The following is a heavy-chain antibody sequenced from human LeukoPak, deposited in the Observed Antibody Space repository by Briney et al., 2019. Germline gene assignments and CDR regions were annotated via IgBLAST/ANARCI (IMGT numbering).Heavy chain of an antibody. D-gene: IGHD2-2*01. CDR1: GGSISSSSYY. Sequence: SETLSLTCTVSGGSISSSSYYWGWIRQPPGKGLEWIGSIYYSGSTYYNPSLKSRVTISVDTSKNQFSLKLSSVTAADTAVYYCARGQDIVVVPAARLAWGRGYYFDYWGQGTLVTVSS. CDR2: IYYSGST. CDR3: ARGQDIVVVPAARLAWGRGYYFDY. J-gene: IGHJ4*02. V-gene: IGHV4-39*07.